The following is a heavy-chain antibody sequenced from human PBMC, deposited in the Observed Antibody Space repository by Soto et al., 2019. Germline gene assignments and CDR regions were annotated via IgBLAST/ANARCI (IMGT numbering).Heavy chain of an antibody. CDR1: GFTFSGSA. CDR3: TSVGKDGYNSRYYYYGMDV. Sequence: PWWSLRLSCAASGFTFSGSARHWVRQASGKGLEWVGRIRSKANSYATAYAASVKGRFTISRDDSKNTAYLQMNSLKTEDTAVYYCTSVGKDGYNSRYYYYGMDVWGQGTTVTVYS. V-gene: IGHV3-73*01. D-gene: IGHD5-12*01. J-gene: IGHJ6*02. CDR2: IRSKANSYAT.